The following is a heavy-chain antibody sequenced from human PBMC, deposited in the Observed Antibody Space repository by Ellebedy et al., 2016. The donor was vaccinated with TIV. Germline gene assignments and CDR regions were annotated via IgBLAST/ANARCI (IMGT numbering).Heavy chain of an antibody. J-gene: IGHJ4*02. D-gene: IGHD3-16*02. V-gene: IGHV4-4*07. CDR3: ARENSYGFVYYFDY. CDR1: GGSISSSY. CDR2: MSASGGN. Sequence: MPSETLSLTCTVSGGSISSSYWSWIRQPPGKGLEWVAHMSASGGNKYNPSLKSPVTMSFDMSKTQFSLKLTSVTAADTAVYFCARENSYGFVYYFDYWGQGTLVTVSS.